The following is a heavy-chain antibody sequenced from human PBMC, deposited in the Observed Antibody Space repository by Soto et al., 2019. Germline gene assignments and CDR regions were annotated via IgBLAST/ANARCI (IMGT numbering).Heavy chain of an antibody. V-gene: IGHV4-59*01. CDR1: GGSMSSYY. J-gene: IGHJ6*02. CDR2: IYYSGST. CDR3: ARGVDNYYDILTGYYSYYYGMDV. D-gene: IGHD3-9*01. Sequence: SESLSLTCTVSGGSMSSYYGSWIRQPPGKGLEWIGYIYYSGSTNYNPSLKSRVTISVDTSKNQFSLKLSSVTAADTAVYYCARGVDNYYDILTGYYSYYYGMDVWGQGTTVTVSS.